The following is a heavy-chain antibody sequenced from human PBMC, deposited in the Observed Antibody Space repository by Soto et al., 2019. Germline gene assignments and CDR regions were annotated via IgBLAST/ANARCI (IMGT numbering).Heavy chain of an antibody. D-gene: IGHD6-13*01. CDR3: AREPPAGSPRKKVGFDP. CDR1: GGTFSSYA. J-gene: IGHJ5*02. V-gene: IGHV1-69*01. Sequence: QVQLVQSGAEVKKPGSSVKVSCKASGGTFSSYAISWVRQAPGQGLEWMGGIIPIFGTANYAQKCQGRVTITADESTSTAYMELSSLRSEDTAVYYWAREPPAGSPRKKVGFDPWGQGPLVTVSS. CDR2: IIPIFGTA.